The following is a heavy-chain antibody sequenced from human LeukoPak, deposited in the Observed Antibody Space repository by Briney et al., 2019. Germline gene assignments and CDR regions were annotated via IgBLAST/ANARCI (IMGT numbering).Heavy chain of an antibody. V-gene: IGHV4-59*01. D-gene: IGHD6-19*01. CDR3: ARWAGHYFDY. CDR1: GGSISSYY. Sequence: SETLCLTCTVSGGSISSYYWSWIRQPPGKGLEWIGYIYYSVSTNYNPSLKSRVTISVDTSKNQFSLKLSSVTAADTAVYYCARWAGHYFDYWGQGTLVTVSS. J-gene: IGHJ4*02. CDR2: IYYSVST.